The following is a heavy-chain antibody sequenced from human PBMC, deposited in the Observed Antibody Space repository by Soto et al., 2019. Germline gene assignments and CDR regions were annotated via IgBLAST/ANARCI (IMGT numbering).Heavy chain of an antibody. CDR2: IYYSGST. D-gene: IGHD3-10*01. CDR1: GGSISSYY. J-gene: IGHJ6*03. CDR3: ARLRRGAGYYYYYMDV. V-gene: IGHV4-59*08. Sequence: SETLSLTCTVSGGSISSYYWSWIRQPPGKGLEWIGYIYYSGSTNYNPSLKSRVTISVDTSKNQFSLKLSSVTAADTAVYYCARLRRGAGYYYYYMDVWGKGTTVTVSS.